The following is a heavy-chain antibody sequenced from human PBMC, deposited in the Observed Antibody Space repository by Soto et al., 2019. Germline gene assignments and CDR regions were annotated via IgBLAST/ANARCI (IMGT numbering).Heavy chain of an antibody. Sequence: GGSLRLSCAASGFPFSSYGMNWVRQAPGKGLEWVSAISGSDGTTHYADSVKGRFTISRDNAKNSLYLQMNSLRAEDTAVYYCARDRRGFEGWFDPWGQGTLVTVST. V-gene: IGHV3-21*01. CDR1: GFPFSSYG. CDR3: ARDRRGFEGWFDP. D-gene: IGHD3-10*01. J-gene: IGHJ5*02. CDR2: ISGSDGTT.